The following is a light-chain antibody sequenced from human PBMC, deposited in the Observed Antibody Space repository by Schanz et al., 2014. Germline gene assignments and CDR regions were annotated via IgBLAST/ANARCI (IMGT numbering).Light chain of an antibody. J-gene: IGLJ3*02. Sequence: QSALTQPPSASGSPGQSVTISCTGTSRDVGGYNHVSWYQQHPGKAPKLMIYDVFNRPSGVSNRFSGSKSGNTASLTISGLQAEDEADYYCSSYAGSNNVVFGGGTKLTVL. CDR3: SSYAGSNNVV. CDR1: SRDVGGYNH. V-gene: IGLV2-8*01. CDR2: DVF.